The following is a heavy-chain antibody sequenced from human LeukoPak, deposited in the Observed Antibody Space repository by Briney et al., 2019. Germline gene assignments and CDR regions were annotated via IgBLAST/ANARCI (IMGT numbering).Heavy chain of an antibody. CDR2: ISWDGGST. CDR3: AKDIGPRYCSGGSCYWDNDAFDI. CDR1: GFTFDDYA. D-gene: IGHD2-15*01. Sequence: GGSLRLSCAASGFTFDDYAMHWVRQAPGKGLEWVSHISWDGGSTYYADSVKGRFTISRDNSKNSLYLQMNSLRAEDTALYYCAKDIGPRYCSGGSCYWDNDAFDIWGQGTMVTVSS. V-gene: IGHV3-43D*03. J-gene: IGHJ3*02.